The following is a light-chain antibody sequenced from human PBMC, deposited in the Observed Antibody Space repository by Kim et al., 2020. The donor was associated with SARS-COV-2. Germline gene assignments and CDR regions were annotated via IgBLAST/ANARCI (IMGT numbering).Light chain of an antibody. CDR3: HQYSGTLGT. CDR2: AAS. CDR1: QDISNS. V-gene: IGKV1-NL1*01. Sequence: DIQMTQSPSSLSASVGDAVTITCRASQDISNSLAWYQQKPGKAPRLLLYAASTLHSGVPSRFSGSGSGSDYTLTINSLQPEDFATYYCHQYSGTLGTFGQGTKVDIK. J-gene: IGKJ1*01.